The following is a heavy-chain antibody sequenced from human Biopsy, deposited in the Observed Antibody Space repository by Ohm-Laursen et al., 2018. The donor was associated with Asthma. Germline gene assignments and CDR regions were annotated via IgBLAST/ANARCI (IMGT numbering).Heavy chain of an antibody. D-gene: IGHD2-21*02. Sequence: TLSLTCSVSGDSIGSGDYSWTWIRQSPGVGLEWIGYIYRNGDTYYNPTLKNRVTISIDSSKNQFSLRLRSVTAADTAVYYCARGWNCGGDCYSLDSWGQGTLVTVSS. V-gene: IGHV4-30-2*06. CDR2: IYRNGDT. J-gene: IGHJ4*02. CDR3: ARGWNCGGDCYSLDS. CDR1: GDSIGSGDYS.